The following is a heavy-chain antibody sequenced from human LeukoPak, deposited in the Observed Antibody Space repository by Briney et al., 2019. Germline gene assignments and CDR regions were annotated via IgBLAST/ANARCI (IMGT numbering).Heavy chain of an antibody. J-gene: IGHJ5*02. V-gene: IGHV3-7*01. CDR3: ARVITIFGVDGGWFDP. CDR1: GFTFSSYW. D-gene: IGHD3-3*01. CDR2: IKQDGSEK. Sequence: GGSLRLSCAASGFTFSSYWMSWVRQAPGKGLEWVANIKQDGSEKYYVDSVKGRFTISRDNAKNSLYLQMNSLRAEDTAVYYCARVITIFGVDGGWFDPWGQGTLVAVSS.